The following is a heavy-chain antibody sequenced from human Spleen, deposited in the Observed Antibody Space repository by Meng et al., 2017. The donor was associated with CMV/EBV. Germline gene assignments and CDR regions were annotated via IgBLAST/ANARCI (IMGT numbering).Heavy chain of an antibody. CDR2: IYTGGST. D-gene: IGHD1-14*01. CDR1: GFTVSSHS. Sequence: SLSLSCAASGFTVSSHSMGWVRQAPGKGLEWVSVIYTGGSTYYADSVKGRFTISRDNSKNTVYLQMNSLRAEDTAVYYCARGGNYRDYWGQGTLVTVSS. V-gene: IGHV3-53*01. CDR3: ARGGNYRDY. J-gene: IGHJ4*02.